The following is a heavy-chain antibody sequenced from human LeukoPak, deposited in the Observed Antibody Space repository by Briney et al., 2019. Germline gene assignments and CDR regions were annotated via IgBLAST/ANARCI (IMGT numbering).Heavy chain of an antibody. CDR2: IYYSGST. CDR1: GGSISSYY. J-gene: IGHJ4*02. V-gene: IGHV4-59*01. CDR3: ARDSTGDLISFDY. Sequence: SETLSLTCTVSGGSISSYYWSWIRQPPGKGLEWIGYIYYSGSTNYNPSLKSRVTISVDTSKNQFSLKLSSVTAADTAVYYCARDSTGDLISFDYWGQGTLVTVSS. D-gene: IGHD7-27*01.